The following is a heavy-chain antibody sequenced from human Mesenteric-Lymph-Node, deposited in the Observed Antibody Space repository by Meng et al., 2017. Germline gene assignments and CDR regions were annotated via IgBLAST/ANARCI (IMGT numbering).Heavy chain of an antibody. V-gene: IGHV3-43D*04. CDR1: GFTFDDYA. J-gene: IGHJ6*02. CDR3: AEDIWSVTTEQTYYYYYYGMDV. CDR2: ISWDGGST. Sequence: GGSLRLSCAASGFTFDDYAMHWVRQAPGKGLEWVSLISWDGGSTYYADSVKGRFTISRDNSKNSLYLQMNSLRAEDTALYYCAEDIWSVTTEQTYYYYYYGMDVWGQGTTVTVSS. D-gene: IGHD4-11*01.